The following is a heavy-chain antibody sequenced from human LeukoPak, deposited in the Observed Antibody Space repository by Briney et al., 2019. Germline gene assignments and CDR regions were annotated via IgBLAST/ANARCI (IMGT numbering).Heavy chain of an antibody. CDR2: IDYYGST. J-gene: IGHJ4*02. CDR3: ARHLTVTTNFDY. Sequence: SETLSLTCTVSGGSISSSSYYWGWIRQPPGKGLEWIGSIDYYGSTYYSPSLKSRVTISVETSKNQFSLKLSSVTAADTAVFYCARHLTVTTNFDYWGQGTLVTVSS. D-gene: IGHD4-17*01. CDR1: GGSISSSSYY. V-gene: IGHV4-39*01.